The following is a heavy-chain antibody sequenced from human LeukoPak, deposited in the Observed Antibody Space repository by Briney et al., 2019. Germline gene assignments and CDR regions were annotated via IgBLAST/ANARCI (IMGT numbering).Heavy chain of an antibody. V-gene: IGHV1-46*01. CDR2: ITPSGGST. CDR3: VRLVGARWAFDY. CDR1: GYTFTSYY. D-gene: IGHD1-26*01. Sequence: GASVTVSCQASGYTFTSYYMHWVRQAPGGGLDWMGIITPSGGSTSYAQKFQGRVTMTRDTSTSTDYVELSSLRSEDTSVYYCVRLVGARWAFDYWGQRALVNVSS. J-gene: IGHJ4*02.